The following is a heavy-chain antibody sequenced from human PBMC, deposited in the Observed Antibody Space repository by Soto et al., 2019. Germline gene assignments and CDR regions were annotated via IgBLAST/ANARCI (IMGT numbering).Heavy chain of an antibody. J-gene: IGHJ4*02. CDR1: GFTFSSYA. Sequence: EVQLLESGGGLVQPGGSLRLSCAASGFTFSSYAMRWVRQAPVKGLEWVSAISGSGDSTYYADSVKGRFTISRDNSKNTLYLQMNSLRAEDTAVYSWARRGSGSYYDYWGQGPLVTVSS. D-gene: IGHD1-26*01. V-gene: IGHV3-23*01. CDR2: ISGSGDST. CDR3: ARRGSGSYYDY.